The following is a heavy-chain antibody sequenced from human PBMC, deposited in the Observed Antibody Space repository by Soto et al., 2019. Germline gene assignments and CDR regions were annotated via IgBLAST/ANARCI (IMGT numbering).Heavy chain of an antibody. J-gene: IGHJ4*02. V-gene: IGHV4-30-2*01. Sequence: SETLSLTCAVSGGSISSGGYSWSWIRQPPGKGLEWIGYIYHSGSTYYNPSLKSRVTISVDRSKNQFSLKLSSVTAADAAVYYCARGGGGPYDFWSGYYSGWGQGTLFTVS. D-gene: IGHD3-3*01. CDR1: GGSISSGGYS. CDR3: ARGGGGPYDFWSGYYSG. CDR2: IYHSGST.